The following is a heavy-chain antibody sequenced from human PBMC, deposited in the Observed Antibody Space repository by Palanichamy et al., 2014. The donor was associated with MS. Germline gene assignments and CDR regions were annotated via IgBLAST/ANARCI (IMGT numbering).Heavy chain of an antibody. CDR3: AKEASPAYEYTWGTYRSPLDS. D-gene: IGHD3-16*02. J-gene: IGHJ4*02. V-gene: IGHV3-30*18. CDR2: ISYDGSNE. CDR1: IQLQYLW. Sequence: QVQLVEVWGRRGPAWEVPETLLCSLWIQLQYLWHALGPPGSRARGLEWVAIISYDGSNEYYADSVKGRLTISRDNSKNTLSLQMNSLRAEDTAVYYCAKEASPAYEYTWGTYRSPLDSWGQGTPVTVSS.